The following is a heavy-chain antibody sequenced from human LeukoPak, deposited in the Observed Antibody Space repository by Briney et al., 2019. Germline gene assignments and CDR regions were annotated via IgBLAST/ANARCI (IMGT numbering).Heavy chain of an antibody. Sequence: ASVKVSCKASGCTFTGYYLHWLRQAPGQGLEWMGRINPNSGGTNYAQKFQGRVTMTRDTSISTAYMELTKLTSDDTAVYYCAREFDPWGQGTLVTVSS. CDR2: INPNSGGT. J-gene: IGHJ5*02. V-gene: IGHV1-2*06. CDR1: GCTFTGYY. CDR3: AREFDP.